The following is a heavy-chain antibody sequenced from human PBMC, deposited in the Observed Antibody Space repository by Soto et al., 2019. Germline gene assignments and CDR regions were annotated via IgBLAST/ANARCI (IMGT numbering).Heavy chain of an antibody. CDR3: ARDGIGKYYYYYGMDV. CDR2: IKQDGSEK. Sequence: LRLSCAASGFTFSSYWMSWVRQAPGKGLEWVANIKQDGSEKYYVDSVKGRFTISRDNAKNSLYLQMNSLRAEDTAVYYCARDGIGKYYYYYGMDVWGQGTTVTVSS. V-gene: IGHV3-7*03. CDR1: GFTFSSYW. D-gene: IGHD1-20*01. J-gene: IGHJ6*02.